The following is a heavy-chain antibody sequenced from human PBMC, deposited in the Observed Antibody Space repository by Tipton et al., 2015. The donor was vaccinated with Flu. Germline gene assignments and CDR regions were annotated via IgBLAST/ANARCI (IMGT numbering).Heavy chain of an antibody. D-gene: IGHD3-10*02. J-gene: IGHJ4*02. Sequence: TLSLTCTVSSGSIRRTNYFCAWIRQPPGKGLELIGSVYPSGTTYYNPSLKSRVTISVDTSKSQFSLKLRSVTAADTAVYYCARLSYYDVDLKNFYFDYWGQGALVTVSS. CDR3: ARLSYYDVDLKNFYFDY. CDR1: SGSIRRTNYF. V-gene: IGHV4-39*01. CDR2: VYPSGTT.